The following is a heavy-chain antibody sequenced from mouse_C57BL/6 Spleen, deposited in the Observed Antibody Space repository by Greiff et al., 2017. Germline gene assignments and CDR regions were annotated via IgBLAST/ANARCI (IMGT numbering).Heavy chain of an antibody. V-gene: IGHV1-82*01. Sequence: VQLQQSGPELVKPGASVKISCKASGYAFSSSWMNWVKQRPGKGLEWIGRIYPGDGDTNYNGKFKGKATLTADKSSITAYMQLSSLTSEDSAVYFCARSDGNSYFDYWGQGTTLTVSS. J-gene: IGHJ2*01. CDR3: ARSDGNSYFDY. CDR2: IYPGDGDT. CDR1: GYAFSSSW. D-gene: IGHD2-1*01.